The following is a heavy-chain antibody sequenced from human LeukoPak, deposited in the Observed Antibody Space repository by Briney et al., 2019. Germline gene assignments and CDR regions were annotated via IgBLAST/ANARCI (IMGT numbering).Heavy chain of an antibody. Sequence: GGSLRLSCAASGFTFSSYAMSWVRQAPGKGLEWVSAISGSGGSTYYADSVKGRFTISRDNSKNTLYLQMNSLRAEDTAVYYCAKPSDTYYDFWSGYPFDYWGQGTLVTVSS. D-gene: IGHD3-3*01. V-gene: IGHV3-23*01. J-gene: IGHJ4*02. CDR1: GFTFSSYA. CDR3: AKPSDTYYDFWSGYPFDY. CDR2: ISGSGGST.